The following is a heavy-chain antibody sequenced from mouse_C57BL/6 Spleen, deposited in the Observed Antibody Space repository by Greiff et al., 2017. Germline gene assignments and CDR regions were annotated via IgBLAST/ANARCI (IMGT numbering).Heavy chain of an antibody. CDR1: GYTFTSYW. Sequence: VKLQESGAELVKPGASVKVSCKASGYTFTSYWMHWVKQRPGQGLEWIGRIHPSDSDTNYNQQFKGKATLTVDKSSSTAYMQHSSLTSEDSAVYYGAIEPPGRGYWGQGTTLTVSS. CDR3: AIEPPGRGY. D-gene: IGHD3-3*01. CDR2: IHPSDSDT. J-gene: IGHJ2*01. V-gene: IGHV1-74*01.